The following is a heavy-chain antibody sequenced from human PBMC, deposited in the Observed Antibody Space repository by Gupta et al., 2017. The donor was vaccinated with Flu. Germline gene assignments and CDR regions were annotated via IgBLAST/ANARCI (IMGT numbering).Heavy chain of an antibody. J-gene: IGHJ4*02. Sequence: QVQLVQSGAEVKKPGASVKVSCKASGYTFISYEIHWVRQAPGQGLEWMGVINPSGGTTGYAQKFQGRDTLTRDTSTSTVYMELSSLRSEDTAMYYCARGGSCGGDCYYFDYWGQGTRVIVSS. CDR3: ARGGSCGGDCYYFDY. CDR2: INPSGGTT. CDR1: GYTFISYE. V-gene: IGHV1-46*01. D-gene: IGHD2-21*01.